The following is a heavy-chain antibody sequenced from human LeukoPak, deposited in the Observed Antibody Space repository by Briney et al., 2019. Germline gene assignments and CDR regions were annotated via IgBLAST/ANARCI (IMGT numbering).Heavy chain of an antibody. CDR1: GYTFTSYY. J-gene: IGHJ6*03. D-gene: IGHD4-17*01. CDR3: ARGRFGVTTQSTHDYYYYYMDV. V-gene: IGHV1-46*01. Sequence: ASVKVSCKASGYTFTSYYMHWVRQAPGQGLEWMGIINPSGGSTSYAQKFQGRVTMTRDMSTSTVYMELSSLRSEDTAVYYCARGRFGVTTQSTHDYYYYYMDVWGKGTTVTISS. CDR2: INPSGGST.